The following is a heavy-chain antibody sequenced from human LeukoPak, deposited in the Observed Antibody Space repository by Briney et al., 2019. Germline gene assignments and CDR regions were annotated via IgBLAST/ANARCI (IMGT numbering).Heavy chain of an antibody. V-gene: IGHV3-7*05. J-gene: IGHJ6*04. CDR2: IKLDGSEK. CDR1: GFTFSSYW. D-gene: IGHD3-22*01. CDR3: ARVRWDHDSSGPGVPSSYYYCGMDV. Sequence: GGSLRLSCAASGFTFSSYWMSWVRQAPGKGLEWVASIKLDGSEKYYVDSVKGRFTISRDNAKNSQHLEMNSLRDEDTAGYYCARVRWDHDSSGPGVPSSYYYCGMDVWGEGTTVTVSS.